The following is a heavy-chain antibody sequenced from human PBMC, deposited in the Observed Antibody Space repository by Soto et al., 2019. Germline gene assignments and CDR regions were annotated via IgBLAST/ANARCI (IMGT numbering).Heavy chain of an antibody. Sequence: GGSLRLSCAASGFTFSSYGMHWVRQAPGKGLEWVAVIWYDGSNKYYADSVKGRFTISRDNSKNTLYLQMNSLRAEDTAVYYCARDPVVVPAAIRISATPKADYYYYYGMDVWGQGPTVTVSS. CDR3: ARDPVVVPAAIRISATPKADYYYYYGMDV. D-gene: IGHD2-2*02. V-gene: IGHV3-33*01. J-gene: IGHJ6*02. CDR1: GFTFSSYG. CDR2: IWYDGSNK.